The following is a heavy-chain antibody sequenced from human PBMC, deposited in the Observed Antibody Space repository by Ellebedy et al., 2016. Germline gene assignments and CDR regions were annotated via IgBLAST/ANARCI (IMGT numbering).Heavy chain of an antibody. Sequence: GGSLRLSXAASGFTFSSYAMSWVRQAPGKGLEWVSAISGSGGSTYYADSVKGRFTISRDNSKNTLYLQMNSLRAEDTAVYYCAKDTPSDDFWSGYYYYFDYWGQGTLVTVSS. CDR1: GFTFSSYA. CDR2: ISGSGGST. CDR3: AKDTPSDDFWSGYYYYFDY. J-gene: IGHJ4*02. D-gene: IGHD3-3*01. V-gene: IGHV3-23*01.